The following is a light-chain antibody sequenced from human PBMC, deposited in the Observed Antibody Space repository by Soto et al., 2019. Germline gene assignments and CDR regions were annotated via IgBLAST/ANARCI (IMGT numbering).Light chain of an antibody. V-gene: IGLV2-23*01. CDR2: EGS. J-gene: IGLJ1*01. CDR1: RSDVGSYNF. CDR3: CLYAGDNSPYV. Sequence: QSVLTQPASVSGSPGQSITISCTGTRSDVGSYNFVSWYQQHPGKAPKLIIYEGSKRPSGVSNRFSGSKSGITAALTISGLQADDEADYFCCLYAGDNSPYVFGTGTKLTVL.